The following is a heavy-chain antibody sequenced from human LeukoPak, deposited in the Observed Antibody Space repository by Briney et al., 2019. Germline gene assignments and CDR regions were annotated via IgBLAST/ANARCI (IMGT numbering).Heavy chain of an antibody. CDR2: ISGSGDST. Sequence: GGSLRLSCAASGXTFNSYAMSWVRQAPGKGLEWVSAISGSGDSTCYSDSVKGRFTISRDNSKNTLYLQMNSLRAEDTAVYYCARGRCSGGSCYGRGFDYWGQGTLVTVSS. J-gene: IGHJ4*02. D-gene: IGHD2-15*01. CDR1: GXTFNSYA. CDR3: ARGRCSGGSCYGRGFDY. V-gene: IGHV3-23*01.